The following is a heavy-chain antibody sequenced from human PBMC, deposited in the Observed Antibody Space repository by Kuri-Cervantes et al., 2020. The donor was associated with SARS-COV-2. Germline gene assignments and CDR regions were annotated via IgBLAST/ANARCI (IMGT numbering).Heavy chain of an antibody. J-gene: IGHJ4*02. CDR2: IRSKAYGGTT. CDR3: TSHDFWSGYYLDY. V-gene: IGHV3-49*04. D-gene: IGHD3-3*01. CDR1: GFTFSSYA. Sequence: GGSLRLSCAASGFTFSSYAVSWVRQAPGKGLEWVGFIRSKAYGGTTEYAASVKGRFTISRDDSKSIAYLQMNSLKTEDTAVYYCTSHDFWSGYYLDYWGQGTLVTVSS.